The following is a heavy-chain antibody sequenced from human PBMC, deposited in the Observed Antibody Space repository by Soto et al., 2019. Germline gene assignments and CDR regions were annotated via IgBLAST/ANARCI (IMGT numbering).Heavy chain of an antibody. CDR2: IDPSDSYT. V-gene: IGHV5-10-1*01. CDR3: ARLREIFYSGYDRYYYYGMDV. CDR1: GYSFTSYW. Sequence: GESLKISCKGSGYSFTSYWISWVRQMPGKGLEWMGRIDPSDSYTNYSPSFQGHVTISADKSISTAYLHWSSLKASDTAMYYCARLREIFYSGYDRYYYYGMDVWGQGTTVTVSS. D-gene: IGHD5-12*01. J-gene: IGHJ6*02.